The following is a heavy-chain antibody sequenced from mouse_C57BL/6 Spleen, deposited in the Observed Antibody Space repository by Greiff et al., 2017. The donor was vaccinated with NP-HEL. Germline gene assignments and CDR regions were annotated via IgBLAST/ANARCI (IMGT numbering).Heavy chain of an antibody. J-gene: IGHJ3*01. Sequence: VQRVESGPELVKPGASVKISCKASGYAFSSSWMNWVKQRPGKGLEWIGRIYPGDGDTNYNGKFKGKATLTADKSSSTAYMQLSSLTSEDSAVYFCAREVRGDSSGSSWFAYWGQGTLVTVSA. CDR1: GYAFSSSW. D-gene: IGHD3-2*02. CDR3: AREVRGDSSGSSWFAY. CDR2: IYPGDGDT. V-gene: IGHV1-82*01.